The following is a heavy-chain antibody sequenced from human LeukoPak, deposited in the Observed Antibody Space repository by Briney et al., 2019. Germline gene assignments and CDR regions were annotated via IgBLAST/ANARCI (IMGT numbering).Heavy chain of an antibody. V-gene: IGHV1-3*01. CDR2: INAGNGNT. CDR3: ARTRLLRYFDWSEDAFDI. Sequence: ASVKVSCKASGYTFTSYAMHWVRQAPGQRLEWMGWINAGNGNTKYSQKFQGRVTITRDTSASTAYMELSSPRSEDTAVYYCARTRLLRYFDWSEDAFDIWGQGTMVTVSS. CDR1: GYTFTSYA. J-gene: IGHJ3*02. D-gene: IGHD3-9*01.